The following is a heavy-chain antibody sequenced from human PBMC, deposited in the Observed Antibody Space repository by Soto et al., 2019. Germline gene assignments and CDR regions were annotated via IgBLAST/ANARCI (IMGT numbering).Heavy chain of an antibody. J-gene: IGHJ4*02. V-gene: IGHV4-31*03. Sequence: PSETLSLTCTVSGGSISSGGYYWSWIRQHPGKGLEWIGYIYYSGSTYYNPSLKSRVTISVDTSKNQFSLKLSSVTAADTAVYYCARSYYDILTGPGAFDYWGQGTLVTVSS. CDR3: ARSYYDILTGPGAFDY. CDR2: IYYSGST. D-gene: IGHD3-9*01. CDR1: GGSISSGGYY.